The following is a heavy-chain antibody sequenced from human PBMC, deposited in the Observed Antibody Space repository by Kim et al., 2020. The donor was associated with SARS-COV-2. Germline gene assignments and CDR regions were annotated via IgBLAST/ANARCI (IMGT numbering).Heavy chain of an antibody. D-gene: IGHD6-13*01. CDR1: GYTFTSYG. CDR3: ARDVIAAAGTQVYYYYYGMDV. J-gene: IGHJ6*02. Sequence: ASVKVSCKASGYTFTSYGISWVRQAPGQGLEWMGWISAYNGNTNYAQKLQGRVTMTTDTSTSTAYMELRSLRSDDTAVYYCARDVIAAAGTQVYYYYYGMDVWGQGTTVTVSS. CDR2: ISAYNGNT. V-gene: IGHV1-18*01.